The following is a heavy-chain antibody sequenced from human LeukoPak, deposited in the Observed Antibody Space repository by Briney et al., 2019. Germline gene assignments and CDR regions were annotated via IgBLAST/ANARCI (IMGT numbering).Heavy chain of an antibody. CDR2: INPNSGGT. V-gene: IGHV1-2*02. CDR1: GYTFTSYY. J-gene: IGHJ4*02. D-gene: IGHD5-12*01. CDR3: ARGPYNGGYDLGRGDY. Sequence: ASVKVSCKASGYTFTSYYLHWVRHAPGQGLEWMGWINPNSGGTKYVQKFQGRVTMTRDTSTSTAYMELSRLRSDDTAVYYCARGPYNGGYDLGRGDYWGQGTLVTVSS.